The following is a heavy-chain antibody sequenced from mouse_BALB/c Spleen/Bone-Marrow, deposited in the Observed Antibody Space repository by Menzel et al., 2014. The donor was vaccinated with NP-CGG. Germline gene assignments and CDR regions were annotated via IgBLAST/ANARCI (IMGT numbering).Heavy chain of an antibody. CDR2: ISSGSSTI. D-gene: IGHD1-1*01. V-gene: IGHV5-17*02. Sequence: EVKLVESGGGLVQPGGSRKLSCAASGITFSSFGMHWVRQAPEKGLEWIAYISSGSSTIYYADTVKGRFTISRDNPKNTLFLQVTSLRSEDTAMYYCARDYGYAMDYWGQGTSVTVSS. CDR3: ARDYGYAMDY. CDR1: GITFSSFG. J-gene: IGHJ4*01.